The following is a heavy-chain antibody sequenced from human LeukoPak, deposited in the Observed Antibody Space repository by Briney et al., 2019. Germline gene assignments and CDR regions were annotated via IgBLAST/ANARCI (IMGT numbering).Heavy chain of an antibody. CDR3: ARGKSSSWSYLDY. V-gene: IGHV3-66*01. D-gene: IGHD6-13*01. J-gene: IGHJ4*02. CDR1: GFTVSSNY. Sequence: PGGSLRLSCAASGFTVSSNYMSWVRQAPGKGLEWVSVIYSGGSTYYADSVKGRFTISRDNAKNSLYLQMNSLRAEDTAVYYCARGKSSSWSYLDYWGQGTLVTVSS. CDR2: IYSGGST.